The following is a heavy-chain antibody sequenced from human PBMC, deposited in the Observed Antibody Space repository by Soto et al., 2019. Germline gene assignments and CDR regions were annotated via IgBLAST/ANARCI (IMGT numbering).Heavy chain of an antibody. D-gene: IGHD2-8*02. CDR2: ILVGGST. V-gene: IGHV3-23*01. Sequence: WGSLRLSCAVSGFICSSYDMSWVRQAPGKGLEWVSTILVGGSTHYEDSVKGRFTISRDTSKNTVYLQMNSLTAGDTAVYYCAKATATGGGAFEIYGQGTMVTVSS. J-gene: IGHJ3*02. CDR1: GFICSSYD. CDR3: AKATATGGGAFEI.